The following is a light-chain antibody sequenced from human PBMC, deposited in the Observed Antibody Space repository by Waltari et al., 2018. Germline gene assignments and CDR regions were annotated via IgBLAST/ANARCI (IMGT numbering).Light chain of an antibody. Sequence: DIVMTQSPDSLAVSLGERATINCKSSQSVLYSSNNENYLAWYQQKPGQSPKALLHWASMRASGVHDRFSGSGSGTEFTLTLTSVQAEDVAVYYCQQYYRAPRTFGQGTKVEIK. J-gene: IGKJ1*01. CDR3: QQYYRAPRT. V-gene: IGKV4-1*01. CDR2: WAS. CDR1: QSVLYSSNNENY.